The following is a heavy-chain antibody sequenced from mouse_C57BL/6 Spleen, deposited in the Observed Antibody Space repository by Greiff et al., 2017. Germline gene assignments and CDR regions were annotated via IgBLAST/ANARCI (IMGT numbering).Heavy chain of an antibody. J-gene: IGHJ2*01. CDR1: GYTFTNYS. Sequence: VQLQQPGPELVKPGASVKLSCKASGYTFTNYSMHWVKQSPGKSLEWIGDINPNNGGTNYNQKFKRTATLPVDKSSRTAYMQLRSLTSEDTAVYYCASSARDCYVLACYFDFWGTGTTLTVAS. D-gene: IGHD3-1*01. CDR2: INPNNGGT. V-gene: IGHV1-18*01. CDR3: ASSARDCYVLACYFDF.